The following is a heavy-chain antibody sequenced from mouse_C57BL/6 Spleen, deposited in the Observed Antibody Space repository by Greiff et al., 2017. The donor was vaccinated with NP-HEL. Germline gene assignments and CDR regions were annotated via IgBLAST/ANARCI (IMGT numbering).Heavy chain of an antibody. CDR1: GYTFTSYW. V-gene: IGHV1-55*01. CDR3: ARYAYGSSYPWFAY. Sequence: QVQLKESGAELVKPGASVKMSCKASGYTFTSYWITWVKQRPGQGLEWIGDIYPGSGSTNYNEKFKSKATLTVDTSSSTAYMQLSSLTSEDSAVYYCARYAYGSSYPWFAYWGQGTLVTVSA. CDR2: IYPGSGST. D-gene: IGHD1-1*01. J-gene: IGHJ3*01.